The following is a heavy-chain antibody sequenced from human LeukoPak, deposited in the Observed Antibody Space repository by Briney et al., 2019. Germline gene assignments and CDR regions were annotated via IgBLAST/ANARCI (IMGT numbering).Heavy chain of an antibody. CDR2: IIPIFGTA. CDR3: ARDPIAVAGTRGEYYYYGMDV. Sequence: ASVKVSCKASGGTFSSYAIRWVRQAPGQGLEWMGGIIPIFGTANYAQKFQGRVTITADESTSTAYMELSSLRSEDSAVYYCARDPIAVAGTRGEYYYYGMDVWGKGTTVTVSS. CDR1: GGTFSSYA. V-gene: IGHV1-69*13. J-gene: IGHJ6*04. D-gene: IGHD6-19*01.